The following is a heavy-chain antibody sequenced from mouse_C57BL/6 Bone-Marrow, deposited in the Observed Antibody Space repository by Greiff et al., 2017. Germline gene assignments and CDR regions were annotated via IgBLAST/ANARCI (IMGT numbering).Heavy chain of an antibody. Sequence: QVKLMESGAELVKPGASVKMSCKASGYTFTTYPIEWMKQNHGKSLEWIGNFHPYNDDTKYNEKFKGKATLTVEKSSSTVYLELSRLTSDDSAVYYCARGGNYGGYYFDYWGQGTTLTVSS. CDR1: GYTFTTYP. CDR3: ARGGNYGGYYFDY. J-gene: IGHJ2*01. V-gene: IGHV1-47*01. D-gene: IGHD2-1*01. CDR2: FHPYNDDT.